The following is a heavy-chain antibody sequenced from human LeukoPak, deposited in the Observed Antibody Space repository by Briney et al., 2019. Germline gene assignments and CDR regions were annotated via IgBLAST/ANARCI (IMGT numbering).Heavy chain of an antibody. V-gene: IGHV1-46*01. CDR2: INPSDGST. J-gene: IGHJ4*02. CDR1: GYTFTSYD. Sequence: ASVKVSCKASGYTFTSYDINWVRQATGQGLEWMGIINPSDGSTSYAQKFQGRVTMTRDMSTSTVYMELSSLRSDDTAVYYCARSGCSGGSCFFDYWGQGTLVTVSS. D-gene: IGHD2-15*01. CDR3: ARSGCSGGSCFFDY.